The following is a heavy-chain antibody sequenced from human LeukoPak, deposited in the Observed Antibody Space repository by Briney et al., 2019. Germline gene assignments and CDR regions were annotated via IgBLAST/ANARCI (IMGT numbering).Heavy chain of an antibody. CDR1: GGSVSGYY. CDR2: INHSGNT. J-gene: IGHJ6*03. Sequence: SETLCLTCAVYGGSVSGYYWTWIRQPPGKGLEWIGEINHSGNTNYNTSLKSRVTISVDTSKNQFSLKLSSVTAADTAVYYCARGVGVVSHYYYYYYMDVWGKGTTVTVSS. CDR3: ARGVGVVSHYYYYYYMDV. D-gene: IGHD3-3*01. V-gene: IGHV4-34*01.